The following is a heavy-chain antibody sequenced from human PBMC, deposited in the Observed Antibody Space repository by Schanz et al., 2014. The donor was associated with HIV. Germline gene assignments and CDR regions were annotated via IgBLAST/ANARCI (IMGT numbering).Heavy chain of an antibody. V-gene: IGHV1-2*02. Sequence: QVQLVQSGAEVKKPGASVKVSCKASGYTFTNYFIHWVRQAPGQGLEWMGWINPNSGDTDYAQKFQGRVTMTRDTSISTAYMELSRLRSDDTAVYYCASEGTAARQFYYYGMDVWGQGTTVTVSS. CDR1: GYTFTNYF. D-gene: IGHD6-6*01. J-gene: IGHJ6*02. CDR2: INPNSGDT. CDR3: ASEGTAARQFYYYGMDV.